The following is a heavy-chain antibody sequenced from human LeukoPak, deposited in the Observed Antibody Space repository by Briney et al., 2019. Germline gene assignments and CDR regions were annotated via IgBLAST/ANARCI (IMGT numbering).Heavy chain of an antibody. CDR2: INPNSGGT. CDR3: ARESRYSGYDRSFDY. CDR1: GYTFTGYY. D-gene: IGHD5-12*01. V-gene: IGHV1-2*06. Sequence: ASVKVSCKASGYTFTGYYMHWVRQAPGQGLEWMGRINPNSGGTNYAQKFQGRVTMTRDTSISTAYMELSRLRSDDTAVYYCARESRYSGYDRSFDYWGQGTLVAVPS. J-gene: IGHJ4*02.